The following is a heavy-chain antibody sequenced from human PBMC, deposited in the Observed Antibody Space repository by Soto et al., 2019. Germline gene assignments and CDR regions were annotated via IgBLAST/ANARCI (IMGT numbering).Heavy chain of an antibody. D-gene: IGHD3-22*01. CDR1: GGSFSGYY. V-gene: IGHV4-34*01. J-gene: IGHJ4*02. Sequence: SETLSLTCAVYGGSFSGYYWSWIRQPPGKGLEWIGEINHSGSTNYNPSLKSRFTISVDTSKNQFPLKSSSVTAADTAVYYCARGRAFRYYYDSSGYYYFDYWGQGTLVTVSS. CDR3: ARGRAFRYYYDSSGYYYFDY. CDR2: INHSGST.